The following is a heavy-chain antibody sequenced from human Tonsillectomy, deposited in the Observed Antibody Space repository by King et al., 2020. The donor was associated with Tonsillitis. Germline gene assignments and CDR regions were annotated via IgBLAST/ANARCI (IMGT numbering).Heavy chain of an antibody. D-gene: IGHD2-2*01. CDR3: ARDRPCSSISCYGGSWFDP. CDR2: INPSGGST. J-gene: IGHJ5*02. V-gene: IGHV1-46*01. Sequence: VQLVESGAEVKKPGASVKVSCKASGYTFTTYYMHWVRQAPGQGLEWMGMINPSGGSTSYAQKFQDRVTMTSDTSTSIVYLDLSSLRSEDTAVYYCARDRPCSSISCYGGSWFDPWGQGTLVTVSS. CDR1: GYTFTTYY.